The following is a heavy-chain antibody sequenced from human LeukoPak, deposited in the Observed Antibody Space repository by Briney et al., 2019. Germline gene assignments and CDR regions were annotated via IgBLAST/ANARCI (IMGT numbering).Heavy chain of an antibody. D-gene: IGHD6-19*01. V-gene: IGHV4-4*07. J-gene: IGHJ2*01. Sequence: SETLSLTCTVSGGSISIYYWSWIRQPAGGGLEWIGRIYTSGSTNYNPTLKSRVTMSVDTSKNQFSLKLSSVTAADTAVYYCARARIAVAGTGSYWYFDLWGRGTLVTVSS. CDR1: GGSISIYY. CDR3: ARARIAVAGTGSYWYFDL. CDR2: IYTSGST.